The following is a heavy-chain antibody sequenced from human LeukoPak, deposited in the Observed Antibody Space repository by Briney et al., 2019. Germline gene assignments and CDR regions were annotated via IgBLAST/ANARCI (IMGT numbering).Heavy chain of an antibody. J-gene: IGHJ4*02. CDR3: AREGGDIAAAGTYFDY. V-gene: IGHV3-30*03. D-gene: IGHD6-13*01. Sequence: GGSLRLSCAASGFTFSSYGMHWVRQAPGKGLEWVAVISYDGSNKYYADSVKGRFTISRDNSKNTLYLQMNSLRAEDTAVYYCAREGGDIAAAGTYFDYWGQGTLVTVSS. CDR1: GFTFSSYG. CDR2: ISYDGSNK.